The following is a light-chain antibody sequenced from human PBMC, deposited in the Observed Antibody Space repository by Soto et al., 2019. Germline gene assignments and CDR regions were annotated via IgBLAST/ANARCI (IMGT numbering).Light chain of an antibody. V-gene: IGKV3-15*01. CDR3: QQYNNWPIT. CDR2: GAS. Sequence: LLTQSQDTLSVSPGESATLSCRASQSVSSNLAWYQQKPGQAPRLLIYGASTRATGIPARFSGSGSGTEFTLTISSLQSEDFAVYYCQQYNNWPITFGQGTRLEIK. J-gene: IGKJ5*01. CDR1: QSVSSN.